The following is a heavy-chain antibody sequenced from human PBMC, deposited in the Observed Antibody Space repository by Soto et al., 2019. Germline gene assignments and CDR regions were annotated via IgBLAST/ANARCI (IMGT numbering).Heavy chain of an antibody. J-gene: IGHJ1*01. V-gene: IGHV3-74*01. CDR2: ISNDGSS. Sequence: EVQLVESGGGLVQPGVSLRLSCVASGFTFSSYWMHWVHQAPGKGLGWVSSISNDGSSIYSVPVKGRFTISRDNAKNTLYLQRNSLRAEDTSVYYCARLPNKSPQNWGQGTLVIVSP. CDR1: GFTFSSYW. CDR3: ARLPNKSPQN.